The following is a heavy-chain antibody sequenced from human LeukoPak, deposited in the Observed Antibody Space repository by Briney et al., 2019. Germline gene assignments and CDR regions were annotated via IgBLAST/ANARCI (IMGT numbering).Heavy chain of an antibody. CDR3: AGLVESLANGFDF. D-gene: IGHD2-8*02. Sequence: SVKVSCKVSGGTFTNYPINWVRQAPGQGLEWMGEIIPLFGTTNFAQKFQGRITISADESTSTASMELSSLISEDTAMYYCAGLVESLANGFDFWGQGTMVTVS. V-gene: IGHV1-69*13. CDR1: GGTFTNYP. CDR2: IIPLFGTT. J-gene: IGHJ3*01.